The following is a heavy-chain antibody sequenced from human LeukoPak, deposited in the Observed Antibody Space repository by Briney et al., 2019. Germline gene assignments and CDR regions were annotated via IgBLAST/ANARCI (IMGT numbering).Heavy chain of an antibody. CDR3: AKDSGSGWFYIDY. D-gene: IGHD6-19*01. CDR2: ISRTSGSI. J-gene: IGHJ4*02. V-gene: IGHV3-9*01. CDR1: GFTFDDYA. Sequence: GGSLTLSCAVSGFTFDDYAMGWVRQAPGEGLEWGSGISRTSGSIGYADSMKGRFTISRDNTKNSLYLQMNSLRAEDTALYYCAKDSGSGWFYIDYWGQGTLVTVSS.